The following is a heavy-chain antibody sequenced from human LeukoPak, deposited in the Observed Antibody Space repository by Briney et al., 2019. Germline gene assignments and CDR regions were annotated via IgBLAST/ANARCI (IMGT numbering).Heavy chain of an antibody. CDR1: GGSISSSSYY. CDR2: IYYSGST. J-gene: IGHJ4*02. CDR3: ARGGEQQLGPGLFDY. V-gene: IGHV4-39*07. Sequence: PSETLSLTCTVSGGSISSSSYYWGWIRQPPGKGLEWIGSIYYSGSTYYNPSLKSRVTISVDTSKNQFSLKLSSVTAADTAVYYCARGGEQQLGPGLFDYWGQGTLVTVSS. D-gene: IGHD6-13*01.